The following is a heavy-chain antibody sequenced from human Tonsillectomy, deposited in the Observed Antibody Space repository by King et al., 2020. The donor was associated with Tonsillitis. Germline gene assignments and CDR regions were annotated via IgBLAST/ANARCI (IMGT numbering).Heavy chain of an antibody. V-gene: IGHV4-39*01. CDR1: GGSISSSSHY. CDR3: ARLRRDGHHWYFDL. Sequence: QLQESGPGLVKPSETLSLTCTVSGGSISSSSHYWGWIRQPPGKGLEYIGNIYYSGSTYYSPSLKSRVTIFVDTSKNRFSLKLSSVTAADTAVYYCARLRRDGHHWYFDLWGRGTLVTVSS. CDR2: IYYSGST. J-gene: IGHJ2*01. D-gene: IGHD5-24*01.